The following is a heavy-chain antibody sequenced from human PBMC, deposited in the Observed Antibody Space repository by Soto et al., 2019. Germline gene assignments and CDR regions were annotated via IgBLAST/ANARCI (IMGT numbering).Heavy chain of an antibody. D-gene: IGHD3-9*01. J-gene: IGHJ4*02. V-gene: IGHV1-24*01. CDR2: FDPEDGET. CDR3: VNKYYDILTGYSNFDY. Sequence: ASVKVSCKVSGYTLTELSMHWVRQAPGKGLEWMGGFDPEDGETIYAQKFQGRVTMTEDTSTDTAYMELSSLRSEDTAVYYCVNKYYDILTGYSNFDYWGQGTLVTVSS. CDR1: GYTLTELS.